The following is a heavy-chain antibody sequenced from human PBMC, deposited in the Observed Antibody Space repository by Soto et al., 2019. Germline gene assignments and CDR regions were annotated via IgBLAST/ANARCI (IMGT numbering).Heavy chain of an antibody. CDR1: GYSFTHFE. CDR3: ARGLTRLDY. V-gene: IGHV1-3*04. Sequence: QVQLVQSGPEVKQPGASVRLSCQASGYSFTHFEMHWVRQAPGQRLEWMGWINTGNGDTKYSQKFQGRVTFTRDTSASTAYLDLDGLTSDDTSFYFCARGLTRLDYWGQGTLVTVSS. D-gene: IGHD7-27*01. J-gene: IGHJ4*02. CDR2: INTGNGDT.